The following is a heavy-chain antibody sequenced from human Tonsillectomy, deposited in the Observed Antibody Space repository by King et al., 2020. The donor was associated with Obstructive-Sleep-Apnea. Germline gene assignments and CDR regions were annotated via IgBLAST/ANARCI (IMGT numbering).Heavy chain of an antibody. CDR3: SRRXVXXPSXXXXXXGXXXXXTXXSXXXXXPXVXXLAPCSRSTSESTAALGCRVKDYF. CDR1: GGSISSYY. CDR2: IFYSGST. J-gene: IGHJ1*01. Sequence: QLQESGPGLVKPSETLSLTCTVSGGSISSYYWSWIRQPPGKGLEWIGYIFYSGSTNYNPSLKSRVTISVDTSKNQFSLKLSSVTAADTAVYYCSRRXVXXPSXXXXXXGXXXXXTXXSXXXXXPXVXXLAPCSRSTSESTAALGCRVKDYF. D-gene: IGHD1-26*01. V-gene: IGHV4-59*08.